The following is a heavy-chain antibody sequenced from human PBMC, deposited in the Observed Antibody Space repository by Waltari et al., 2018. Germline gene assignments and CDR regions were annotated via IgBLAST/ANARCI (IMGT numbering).Heavy chain of an antibody. D-gene: IGHD6-6*01. CDR1: GYSINSGYY. CDR3: ARRYSTSSPSWDY. V-gene: IGHV4-38-2*02. CDR2: IYHSGST. J-gene: IGHJ4*02. Sequence: QVQLQESGPGLVKPSETLSLTCTVSGYSINSGYYWGWIRQRPGKGLEWIGNIYHSGSTYYNPSLKSRVTMSVDTSKNQFSLKLTSVTAADTAVYYCARRYSTSSPSWDYWGQGTLVTVSS.